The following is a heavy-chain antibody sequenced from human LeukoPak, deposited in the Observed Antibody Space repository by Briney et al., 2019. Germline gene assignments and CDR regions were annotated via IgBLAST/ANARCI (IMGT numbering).Heavy chain of an antibody. D-gene: IGHD1-26*01. CDR2: IYFRGGT. CDR3: ARVGAVGATDYYMDV. CDR1: GGSISSYY. Sequence: PSETLSLTCTVSGGSISSYYWSWVRQPPGKGLEWVWYIYFRGGTNYYPSLKSRVTISVDTSKNQFSLKLSSVTAADTAVYYCARVGAVGATDYYMDVWGKGTTVTVSS. J-gene: IGHJ6*03. V-gene: IGHV4-59*01.